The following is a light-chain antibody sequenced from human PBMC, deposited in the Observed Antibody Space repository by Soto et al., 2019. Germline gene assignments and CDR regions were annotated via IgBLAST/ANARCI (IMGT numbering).Light chain of an antibody. CDR2: DAS. V-gene: IGKV3-20*01. J-gene: IGKJ3*01. CDR1: QSLGRY. CDR3: QQYGDSPLT. Sequence: DIVLPKSPDTLSLSPGEIANLSCRASQSLGRYLAWYQQKPGQAPRLLIYDASHRATGIPVRFSGSGSESDFTLTISRLEPEDFAVYYCQQYGDSPLTCGTGTKVDIK.